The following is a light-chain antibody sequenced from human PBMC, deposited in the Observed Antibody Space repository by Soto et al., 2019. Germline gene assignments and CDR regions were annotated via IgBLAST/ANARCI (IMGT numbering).Light chain of an antibody. CDR2: KAS. J-gene: IGKJ2*01. CDR1: QTLSNW. Sequence: DIQMTQSPSTLSASVGDKITITCRVSQTLSNWLAWYQQKPGKAPKLLIYKASSLGSGVPSRFSGSGSGTEFTLTISSLQPDDFATFYCQQYNSYPYTFGQGTKLEIK. CDR3: QQYNSYPYT. V-gene: IGKV1-5*03.